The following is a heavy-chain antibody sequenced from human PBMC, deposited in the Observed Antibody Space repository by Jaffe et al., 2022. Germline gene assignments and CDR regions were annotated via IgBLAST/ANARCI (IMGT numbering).Heavy chain of an antibody. J-gene: IGHJ2*01. CDR2: IYSGGST. CDR3: ARDGPGSCYSFPCWYFDL. V-gene: IGHV3-66*02. Sequence: EVQLVESGGGLVQPGGSLRLSCAASGFTVSSNYMSWVRQAPGKGLEWVSVIYSGGSTYYADSVKGRFTISRDNSKNTLYLQMNSLRAEDRAVYYCARDGPGSCYSFPCWYFDLWGRGTLVTVSS. D-gene: IGHD2-15*01. CDR1: GFTVSSNY.